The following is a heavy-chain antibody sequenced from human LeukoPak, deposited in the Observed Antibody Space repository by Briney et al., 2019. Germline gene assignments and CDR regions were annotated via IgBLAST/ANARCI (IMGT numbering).Heavy chain of an antibody. Sequence: GESLRLSCEASGFTFSNYWMAWVRQAPGKGLEWVANIKHDRSEMYYVDSVKGRFTISRDNAKNSLYLQMNSLRAEDTAVYYCARVSDFWSGYRSDYFDYWGQGTLVTVSS. CDR3: ARVSDFWSGYRSDYFDY. CDR1: GFTFSNYW. D-gene: IGHD3-3*01. J-gene: IGHJ4*02. CDR2: IKHDRSEM. V-gene: IGHV3-7*04.